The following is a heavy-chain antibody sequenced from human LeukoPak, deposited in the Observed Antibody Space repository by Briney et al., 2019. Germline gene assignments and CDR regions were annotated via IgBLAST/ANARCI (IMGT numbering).Heavy chain of an antibody. CDR1: GFTFSSSV. Sequence: GGSLRLSCAASGFTFSSSVMSWVRQAPGKGLEWVSSISGSGGSTYYADSVKGRFSVSRDNSKNTLYLRMNSLRAEDTAVYYCAKRIGSGSYYFEYWGQGTLVTVSS. V-gene: IGHV3-23*01. J-gene: IGHJ4*02. CDR3: AKRIGSGSYYFEY. D-gene: IGHD6-19*01. CDR2: ISGSGGST.